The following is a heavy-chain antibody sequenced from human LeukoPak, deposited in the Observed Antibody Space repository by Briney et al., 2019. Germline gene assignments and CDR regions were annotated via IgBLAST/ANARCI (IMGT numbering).Heavy chain of an antibody. CDR1: QFTFSSYS. CDR3: ATYSGYDRIFDY. Sequence: GGSLRLSCAASQFTFSSYSMNWVRQAPGKGLEWVSYISSGSSTVYYADSVKGRFTISRDNAKNSLFLQMNSLRAEDTAVYYCATYSGYDRIFDYWGQGTLVTVSS. D-gene: IGHD5-12*01. V-gene: IGHV3-48*01. CDR2: ISSGSSTV. J-gene: IGHJ4*02.